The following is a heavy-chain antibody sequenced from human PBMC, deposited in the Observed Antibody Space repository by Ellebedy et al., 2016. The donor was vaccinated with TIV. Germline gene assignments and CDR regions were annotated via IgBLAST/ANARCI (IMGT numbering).Heavy chain of an antibody. D-gene: IGHD2-21*01. Sequence: GGSLRLXXAASGILFNQYGMHWVRQAPGKGLEWVAVIANDGRNKYYGDSVKGRFTISRDNSKNTLYLQMNSLKVEDTAVYYCANMAWGNEDYSVDSWGQGTLVTVSS. CDR3: ANMAWGNEDYSVDS. V-gene: IGHV3-30*18. CDR2: IANDGRNK. CDR1: GILFNQYG. J-gene: IGHJ5*01.